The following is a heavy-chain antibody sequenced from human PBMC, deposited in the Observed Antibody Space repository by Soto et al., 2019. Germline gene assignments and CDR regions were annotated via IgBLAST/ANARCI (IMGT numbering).Heavy chain of an antibody. V-gene: IGHV4-30-2*01. D-gene: IGHD7-27*01. CDR2: IYHSGST. Sequence: SETLSLTCAVSGGSISSGGYSWSWIRQPPGKGLEWIGYIYHSGSTYYNPSLKSRVTISVDRSKNQFSLKLSSVTAADKAVYYCARGNWGYDYWGQGTLVTVSS. CDR1: GGSISSGGYS. J-gene: IGHJ4*02. CDR3: ARGNWGYDY.